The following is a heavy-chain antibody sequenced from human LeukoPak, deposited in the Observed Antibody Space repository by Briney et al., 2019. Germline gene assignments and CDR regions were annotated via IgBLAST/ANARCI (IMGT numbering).Heavy chain of an antibody. CDR1: DGSISSYY. Sequence: SEILSFTCTVSDGSISSYYWSWIRQPPGKGLEWIGYIYYSGSTNYNPSLKSRVTISVDTSKNQFSLKLSSVTAADTAVYYCASIYCSGGSCRFDYWGQGTLVTVSS. CDR3: ASIYCSGGSCRFDY. D-gene: IGHD2-15*01. V-gene: IGHV4-59*01. CDR2: IYYSGST. J-gene: IGHJ4*02.